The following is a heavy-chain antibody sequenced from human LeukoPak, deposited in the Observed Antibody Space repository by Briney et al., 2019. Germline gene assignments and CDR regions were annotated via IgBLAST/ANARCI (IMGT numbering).Heavy chain of an antibody. V-gene: IGHV3-23*01. J-gene: IGHJ4*02. Sequence: GGSLRLSCAASGVTFTSFAMSWVRQAPGQGLEWVSSICANDGRTYYADSVKGRFTVSRDNSKNTLFLQMNSLRAEDTAMYYCARRHQETGHLDYWGQGTLVTVSS. CDR3: ARRHQETGHLDY. CDR2: ICANDGRT. CDR1: GVTFTSFA.